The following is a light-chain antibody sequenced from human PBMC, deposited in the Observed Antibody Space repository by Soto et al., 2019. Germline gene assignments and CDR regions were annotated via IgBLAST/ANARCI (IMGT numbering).Light chain of an antibody. CDR3: QQANSFPRD. Sequence: EIVMTQSPATLSVSPGERATLSCRASQSVSSNLAWYQHKPGQAPRLLIYGASSLQSGVPSRFSGSGSGTDFTLTISSLQPEDFAIYYCQQANSFPRDFGQGTRLEI. CDR1: QSVSSN. J-gene: IGKJ5*01. CDR2: GAS. V-gene: IGKV3-15*01.